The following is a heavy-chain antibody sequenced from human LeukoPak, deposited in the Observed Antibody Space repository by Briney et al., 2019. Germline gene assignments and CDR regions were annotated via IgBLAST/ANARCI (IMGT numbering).Heavy chain of an antibody. CDR3: ARDRRLLGSYDYFDY. V-gene: IGHV3-21*01. CDR2: ISTSSSYI. Sequence: GGSLRLSCAASGFTLSRYSMNWVRQAPGKGLEWVSSISTSSSYIYYADSVKGRFTISRDNAKNSLYLQMNSLRAEDTAVYYCARDRRLLGSYDYFDYWGQGTLVTVSS. D-gene: IGHD3-16*01. J-gene: IGHJ4*02. CDR1: GFTLSRYS.